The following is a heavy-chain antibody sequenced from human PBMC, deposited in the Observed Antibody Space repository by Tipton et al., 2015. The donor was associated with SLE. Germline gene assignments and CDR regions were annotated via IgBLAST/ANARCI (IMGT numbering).Heavy chain of an antibody. Sequence: TLSLTCTVSGGSLSSYYWSWIRQPPGKGLEWIGYIYYSGSTNYNPSLKSRVTISVDTSKNQFSLKLSSVTAADTAVYYCARVACSGCSCYSGYDAFDIWGQGTMFTVSS. CDR3: ARVACSGCSCYSGYDAFDI. CDR2: IYYSGST. J-gene: IGHJ3*02. V-gene: IGHV4-59*01. D-gene: IGHD2-15*01. CDR1: GGSLSSYY.